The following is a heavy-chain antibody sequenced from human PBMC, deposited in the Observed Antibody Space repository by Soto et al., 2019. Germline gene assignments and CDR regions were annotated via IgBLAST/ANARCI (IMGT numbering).Heavy chain of an antibody. CDR2: ISYDGSNK. CDR1: GFTSSSYV. CDR3: ARGDPYYGMDV. J-gene: IGHJ6*02. Sequence: QVQLVESGGGVVQPGRSLRLSCEASGFTSSSYVMHWVRQAPGKGQEWVAVISYDGSNKHYADSVKGRFTISRGNSKNTLYLEMNSLRGEDTAVYSCARGDPYYGMDVWGQGTTVTVSS. V-gene: IGHV3-30*03.